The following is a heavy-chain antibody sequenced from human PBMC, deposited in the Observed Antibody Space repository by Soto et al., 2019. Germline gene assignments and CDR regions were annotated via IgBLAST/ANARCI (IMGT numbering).Heavy chain of an antibody. Sequence: SVKVSCKASGGTFSSYAISWVRQAPGQGPEWMGGIIPIFGTANYAQKFQGRVTITADKSTSTAYMELSSLRSEDTAVYYCARSGDSSGYYRVWGQGTLVTVSS. CDR2: IIPIFGTA. CDR3: ARSGDSSGYYRV. CDR1: GGTFSSYA. J-gene: IGHJ4*02. D-gene: IGHD3-22*01. V-gene: IGHV1-69*06.